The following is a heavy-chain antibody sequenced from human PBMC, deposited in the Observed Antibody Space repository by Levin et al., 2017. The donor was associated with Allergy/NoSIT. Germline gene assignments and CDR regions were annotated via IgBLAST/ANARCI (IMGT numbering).Heavy chain of an antibody. CDR2: ISGSGTTI. Sequence: PGGSLRLSCAASKFTFSDYFMGWIRQAPGKGLEWVSYISGSGTTIYYADSVKGRFTISRDNAKNSLYLQMNSLRAEDTALYYCAKDDNMDGSYYAWGQGTLVTVSS. CDR1: KFTFSDYF. D-gene: IGHD1-26*01. J-gene: IGHJ4*02. V-gene: IGHV3-11*01. CDR3: AKDDNMDGSYYA.